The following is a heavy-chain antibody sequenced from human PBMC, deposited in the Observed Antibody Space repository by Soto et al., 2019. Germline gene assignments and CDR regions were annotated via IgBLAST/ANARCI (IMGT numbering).Heavy chain of an antibody. CDR2: IKQDGSEK. D-gene: IGHD6-13*01. CDR3: ARDALAAACLYNWFDP. J-gene: IGHJ5*02. CDR1: RFTFSSYW. V-gene: IGHV3-7*01. Sequence: EVQLVESGGGLVQPGGSLRLSCAASRFTFSSYWMSWVRQAPGKGLEWVANIKQDGSEKYYVDSVKGRFTISRDNAKNSLFLQMNSLRAEDTAVYYCARDALAAACLYNWFDPWGQGTLVTVSS.